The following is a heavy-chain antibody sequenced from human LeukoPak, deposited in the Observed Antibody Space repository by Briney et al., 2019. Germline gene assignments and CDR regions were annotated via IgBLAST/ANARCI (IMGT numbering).Heavy chain of an antibody. V-gene: IGHV1-2*02. Sequence: GAPVKVSCKASGYTFSAYYINWVRQAPGQGLEWMGWINPNTGGTNYAQKFQGRVTMTRDMSISTVYMEIRRLRSDDTAVYFCARAMVRGVYFDNWGQGTLVTVSS. D-gene: IGHD3-10*01. J-gene: IGHJ4*02. CDR2: INPNTGGT. CDR3: ARAMVRGVYFDN. CDR1: GYTFSAYY.